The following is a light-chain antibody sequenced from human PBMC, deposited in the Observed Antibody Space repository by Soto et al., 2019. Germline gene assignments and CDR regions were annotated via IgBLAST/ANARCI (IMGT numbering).Light chain of an antibody. V-gene: IGLV1-44*01. CDR1: RSNIGSNT. J-gene: IGLJ1*01. Sequence: QSALTQPPSASGAPGQRVTISCSGSRSNIGSNTVHWYQQFPGTAPKLLVYRTDHRPSGVPDRFSGSKSGTSASLAISGLQSEDEGDYYCQSYDSTLSARYVFGTGTKLTVL. CDR2: RTD. CDR3: QSYDSTLSARYV.